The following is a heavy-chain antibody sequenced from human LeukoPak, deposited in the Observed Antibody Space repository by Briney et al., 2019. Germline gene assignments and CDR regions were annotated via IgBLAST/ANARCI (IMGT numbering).Heavy chain of an antibody. CDR2: INTNTGNP. CDR3: ARVSGQQLVFWFDP. CDR1: GYTFTSYA. V-gene: IGHV7-4-1*02. Sequence: ASVKVSCKASGYTFTSYAMNWVRQAPGQGLEWVGWINTNTGNPTYAQGFTGRFVFSLDTSVSTAYLQISSLKAEDTAVYYCARVSGQQLVFWFDPWGQGTLVTVSS. J-gene: IGHJ5*02. D-gene: IGHD6-13*01.